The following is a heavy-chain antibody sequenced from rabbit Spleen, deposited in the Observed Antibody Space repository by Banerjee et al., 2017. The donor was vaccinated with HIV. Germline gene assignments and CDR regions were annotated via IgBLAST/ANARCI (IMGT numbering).Heavy chain of an antibody. CDR2: IYTGNSGDT. Sequence: ESGGGLVKPGASLTLICTASGFSFSSGYDMSWVRQAPGKGLEWIGFIYTGNSGDTYYASWAKGRFTISKTSSTTVTLQMTSLTAADTATYFCARETSSGWGVVSYYFNLWGQGTLVTVS. J-gene: IGHJ4*01. V-gene: IGHV1S40*01. D-gene: IGHD4-1*01. CDR1: GFSFSSGYD. CDR3: ARETSSGWGVVSYYFNL.